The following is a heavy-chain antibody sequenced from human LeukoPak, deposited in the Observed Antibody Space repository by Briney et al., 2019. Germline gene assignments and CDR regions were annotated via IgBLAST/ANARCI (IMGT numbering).Heavy chain of an antibody. CDR3: ARESGGSCSSTSCYGPPLPPHLGMDV. D-gene: IGHD2-2*01. J-gene: IGHJ6*02. V-gene: IGHV1-69*04. CDR1: GGTFSSYA. CDR2: IIPILGIA. Sequence: ASVKVSCKASGGTFSSYAISWVRQAPGQGLEWMGRIIPILGIANYAQKFQGRVTITADKSTSTAYMELSSLRSEDTAVYYCARESGGSCSSTSCYGPPLPPHLGMDVGGQGTTGTVS.